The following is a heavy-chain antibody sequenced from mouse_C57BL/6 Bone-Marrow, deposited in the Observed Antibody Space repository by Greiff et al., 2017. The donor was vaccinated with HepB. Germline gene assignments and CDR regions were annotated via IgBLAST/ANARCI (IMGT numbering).Heavy chain of an antibody. J-gene: IGHJ3*01. Sequence: VKLVESGPGLVAPSQSLSITCTVSGFSLTSYAISWVRQPPGKGLEWLGVIWPGGGTNYNSALKSRLSISKDNSKSQVFLKMNSLQTDDTARYYCARNDGYPLAYWGQGTLVTVSA. CDR1: GFSLTSYA. CDR3: ARNDGYPLAY. V-gene: IGHV2-9-1*01. CDR2: IWPGGGT. D-gene: IGHD2-3*01.